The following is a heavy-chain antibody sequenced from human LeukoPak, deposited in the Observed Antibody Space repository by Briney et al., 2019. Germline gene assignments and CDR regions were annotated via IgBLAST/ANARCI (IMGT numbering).Heavy chain of an antibody. D-gene: IGHD3-10*01. Sequence: SETLSLTCTVSGGSISSYFWSWIRQPPGKGLEWIGYIYYSGSTNYNPSLKCRVTISVDSSKNQFSLKLSSVTAADTAVYYCARHIYRGSFDYWGQGALVTVSS. V-gene: IGHV4-59*08. J-gene: IGHJ4*02. CDR3: ARHIYRGSFDY. CDR1: GGSISSYF. CDR2: IYYSGST.